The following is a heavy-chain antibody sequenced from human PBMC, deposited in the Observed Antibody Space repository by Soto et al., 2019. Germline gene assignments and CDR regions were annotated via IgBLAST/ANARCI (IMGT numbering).Heavy chain of an antibody. Sequence: GGSLRLSCAVAGFTLSSCAIHWVRQAPGRGLEWVGVISYGGSAKYFADSVKGRFTISRDNSNNTLYLQMNSLRAEDTAVYYCAKGPNGDYSFFDPWGQGTLVTVSS. CDR1: GFTLSSCA. J-gene: IGHJ5*02. CDR2: ISYGGSAK. D-gene: IGHD4-17*01. V-gene: IGHV3-30*18. CDR3: AKGPNGDYSFFDP.